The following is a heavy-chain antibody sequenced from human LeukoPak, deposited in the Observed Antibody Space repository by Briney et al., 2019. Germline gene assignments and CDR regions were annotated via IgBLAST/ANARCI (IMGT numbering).Heavy chain of an antibody. CDR1: GGTFSSYA. Sequence: SVKVSCKASGGTFSSYAISWVRQAPGQGLEWMGGIIPIFGTANYAQKFQGRVTITADKSTSTAYMELSSLRSEDTAVYYCARGVAVAGLPYYYYYYYMDVWGKGTTVTVSS. CDR3: ARGVAVAGLPYYYYYYYMDV. D-gene: IGHD6-19*01. CDR2: IIPIFGTA. J-gene: IGHJ6*03. V-gene: IGHV1-69*06.